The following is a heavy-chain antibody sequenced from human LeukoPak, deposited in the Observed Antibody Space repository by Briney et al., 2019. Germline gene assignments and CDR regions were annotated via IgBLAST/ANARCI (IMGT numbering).Heavy chain of an antibody. CDR2: ISGSGGST. D-gene: IGHD3-22*01. J-gene: IGHJ4*02. CDR3: ARDGPYYYDSSGYYFFDY. CDR1: GFTFDDYT. V-gene: IGHV3-23*01. Sequence: PGGSLRLSCAASGFTFDDYTMHWVRQAPGKGLEWVSAISGSGGSTYYADSVKGRFTISRDNSKNSLYLQMNSLRAEDTAVYYCARDGPYYYDSSGYYFFDYWGQGTLVTVSS.